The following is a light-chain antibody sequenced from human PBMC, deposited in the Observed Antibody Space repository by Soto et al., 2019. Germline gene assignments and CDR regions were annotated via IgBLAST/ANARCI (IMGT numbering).Light chain of an antibody. J-gene: IGKJ1*01. Sequence: EVVMTQSPGAVSVSPGETATLSCRASQTGDSRYLAWYQQKRGQAPRLLIYAASSRATGVPDRFSGSGSGTDFTLTIRRLEPEDFAVYYCQQYDSTVWTFGQGTKVDIK. CDR3: QQYDSTVWT. CDR2: AAS. CDR1: QTGDSRY. V-gene: IGKV3-20*01.